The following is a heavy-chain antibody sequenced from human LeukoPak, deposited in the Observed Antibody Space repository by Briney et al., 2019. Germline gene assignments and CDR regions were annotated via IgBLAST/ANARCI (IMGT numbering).Heavy chain of an antibody. CDR2: LYYSGST. CDR3: ARGPPLRYYDSSGYDY. J-gene: IGHJ4*02. Sequence: SETLSLTCTVSGGSISSYYWSWIRQPPGKGLEWIGYLYYSGSTNYNTSLKSRVTISVDTSKNQFSQKLSSVTDADTAVYYCARGPPLRYYDSSGYDYWGQGTLVTVSS. CDR1: GGSISSYY. V-gene: IGHV4-59*08. D-gene: IGHD3-22*01.